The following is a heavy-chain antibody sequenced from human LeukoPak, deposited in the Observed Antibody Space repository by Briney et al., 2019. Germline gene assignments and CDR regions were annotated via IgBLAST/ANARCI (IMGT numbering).Heavy chain of an antibody. D-gene: IGHD2-2*01. CDR3: ARAAHPPPDYFDY. J-gene: IGHJ4*02. Sequence: GGSLRLSCAASGFTFSSYAMHWVRQAPGKGLGWVAVISYDGSNKYYAGSGKGRFTISRDNSKNTLYLQMNSLRAEDTAVYYCARAAHPPPDYFDYWGQGTLVTVSS. CDR1: GFTFSSYA. CDR2: ISYDGSNK. V-gene: IGHV3-30*01.